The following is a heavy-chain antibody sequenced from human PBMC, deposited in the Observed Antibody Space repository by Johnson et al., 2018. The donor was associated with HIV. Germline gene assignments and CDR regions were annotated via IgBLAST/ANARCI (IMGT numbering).Heavy chain of an antibody. CDR1: GFTFSDYY. Sequence: QELLVESGGGLVKPGGSLRLSCAVSGFTFSDYYMSWIRQAPGKGLEWISYISGGGSAIYYADSVKGRFTISRDNAKNSLYLQMNSLRAEDTAVYYCARDRVGATAFDIWGQGTMVTVSS. CDR3: ARDRVGATAFDI. CDR2: ISGGGSAI. J-gene: IGHJ3*02. D-gene: IGHD1-26*01. V-gene: IGHV3-11*04.